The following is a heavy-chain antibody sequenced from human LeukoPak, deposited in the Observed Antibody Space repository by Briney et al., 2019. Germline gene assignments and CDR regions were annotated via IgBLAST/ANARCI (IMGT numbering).Heavy chain of an antibody. D-gene: IGHD3-22*01. J-gene: IGHJ5*02. CDR2: IHYSGST. CDR3: ARDTEYYYDSSRWFDP. V-gene: IGHV4-39*07. CDR1: GGSIRSSSYY. Sequence: SETLSLTCTVSGGSIRSSSYYWGWIRQPPGKGLEWIGSIHYSGSTNYNPSLKSRVTVSVDTSKNQFSLKLSSVTAADTAVYYCARDTEYYYDSSRWFDPWGQGTLVTVSS.